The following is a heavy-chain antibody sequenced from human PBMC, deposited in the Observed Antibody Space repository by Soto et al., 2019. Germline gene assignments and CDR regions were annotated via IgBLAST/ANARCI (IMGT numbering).Heavy chain of an antibody. Sequence: SETLSLTCAVYGGSFSGYYWSWIRQPPGKGLEWIGEINHSGSTNYNPSLKSRVTISVDTSKNQFSLKLSSVTAADTAVYYCPRGRWLSQYQLPRRYYFDYWGQGTLVTVSS. D-gene: IGHD2-2*01. V-gene: IGHV4-34*01. J-gene: IGHJ4*02. CDR1: GGSFSGYY. CDR3: PRGRWLSQYQLPRRYYFDY. CDR2: INHSGST.